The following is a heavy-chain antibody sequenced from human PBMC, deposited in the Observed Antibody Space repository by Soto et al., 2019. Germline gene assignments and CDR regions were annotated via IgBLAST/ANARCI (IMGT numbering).Heavy chain of an antibody. CDR2: ISYDGSHK. CDR3: ARDGPVVPASMNHLGVDY. V-gene: IGHV3-30-3*01. D-gene: IGHD2-2*01. J-gene: IGHJ4*02. Sequence: GGSLRLSCAASGFTFSSYAIHWVRQAPGKGLEWVAVISYDGSHKNYADSVKGRFTISRDNSKNTLYLQMNSLRAEDTAVYYCARDGPVVPASMNHLGVDYWGQGTLVTVSS. CDR1: GFTFSSYA.